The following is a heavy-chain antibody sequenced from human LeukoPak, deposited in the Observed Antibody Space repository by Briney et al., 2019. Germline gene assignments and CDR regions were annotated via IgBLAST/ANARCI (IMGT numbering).Heavy chain of an antibody. V-gene: IGHV3-53*01. CDR2: KKSGGRT. J-gene: IGHJ6*04. CDR1: GFSVSNFH. CDR3: VRVKNTWNSNSHLDV. Sequence: GGSLRLSCEASGFSVSNFHMTWVRQAPGKGLEWVSLKKSGGRTFYADSVKGRFTIARDDSQNMLFLQMNNLKPEDTAVYYCVRVKNTWNSNSHLDVWGKGTTVTVSS. D-gene: IGHD2/OR15-2a*01.